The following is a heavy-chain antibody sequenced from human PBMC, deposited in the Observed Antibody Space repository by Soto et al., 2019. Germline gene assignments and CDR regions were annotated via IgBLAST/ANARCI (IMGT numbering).Heavy chain of an antibody. CDR1: GGTFSSYA. V-gene: IGHV1-69*06. D-gene: IGHD4-17*01. CDR2: IIPIFGTA. Sequence: QVQLVQSGAEVKKPGSSVKVSCKASGGTFSSYAISWVRQAPGPGLEWMGGIIPIFGTANYAQKFQGRVTITADKSTSTAFMELSSLRSEDTAVYYCARVIREVGYGDYDCWGQGTLVTVSS. CDR3: ARVIREVGYGDYDC. J-gene: IGHJ4*02.